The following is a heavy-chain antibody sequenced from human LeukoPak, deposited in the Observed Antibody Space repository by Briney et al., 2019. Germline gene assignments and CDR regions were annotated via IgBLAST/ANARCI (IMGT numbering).Heavy chain of an antibody. CDR2: IKHDGSEK. J-gene: IGHJ4*02. CDR1: GFTFSMYW. V-gene: IGHV3-7*05. Sequence: GGSLRLSCAASGFTFSMYWMSWVRQAPGKGLEWVANIKHDGSEKFYVDSVKGRFTISRDNAKNSLYLQMNSLRVEDTAVYYCARNVRGNSSWYEVGFDYWGQGSLVTVSS. D-gene: IGHD6-13*01. CDR3: ARNVRGNSSWYEVGFDY.